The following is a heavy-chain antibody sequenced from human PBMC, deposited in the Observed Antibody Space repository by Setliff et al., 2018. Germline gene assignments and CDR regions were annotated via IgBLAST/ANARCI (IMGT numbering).Heavy chain of an antibody. Sequence: SETLSLTCTVSGGSISSYYWSWIRQPPGKGLEWIGYIYYSGSTNYNPSLKSRVTISVGTSKNQFSLKLSSVTAADTAVYYCARGVYYYYGSGSYYAALDYWGQGTLVTVSS. CDR2: IYYSGST. D-gene: IGHD3-10*01. CDR1: GGSISSYY. V-gene: IGHV4-59*01. J-gene: IGHJ4*02. CDR3: ARGVYYYYGSGSYYAALDY.